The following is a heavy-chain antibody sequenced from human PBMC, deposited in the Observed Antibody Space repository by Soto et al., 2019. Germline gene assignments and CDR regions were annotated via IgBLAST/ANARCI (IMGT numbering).Heavy chain of an antibody. D-gene: IGHD3-9*01. CDR2: IYHSGST. CDR1: GGSISSSNW. J-gene: IGHJ4*02. Sequence: SETLSLTCAVSGGSISSSNWWSRVRQPPGKGLEWIGEIYHSGSTNYNPSLKSRVTISVDKSKNQFSMKLSSVTAADTAVYYCATRHYDILTGYSYYFDYWGQGTLVTVSS. CDR3: ATRHYDILTGYSYYFDY. V-gene: IGHV4-4*02.